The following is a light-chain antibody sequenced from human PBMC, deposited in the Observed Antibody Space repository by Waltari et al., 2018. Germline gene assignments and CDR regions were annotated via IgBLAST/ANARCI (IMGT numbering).Light chain of an antibody. CDR2: GAS. J-gene: IGKJ4*01. Sequence: VLTQSPGTLSLSPGDRATLFCTASQSVPSDYLAWYQQIPGQSPRLLISGASKRAADIPDRFTGSGSGTEFTLAISRVEPEDFAVYYCQQYGSSPLTFGGGTRV. CDR3: QQYGSSPLT. V-gene: IGKV3-20*01. CDR1: QSVPSDY.